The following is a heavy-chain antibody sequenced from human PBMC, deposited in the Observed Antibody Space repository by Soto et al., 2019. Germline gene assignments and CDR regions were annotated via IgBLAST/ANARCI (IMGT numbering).Heavy chain of an antibody. V-gene: IGHV3-23*01. D-gene: IGHD2-2*01. Sequence: DVQLLESGGGLVQPGGSLRLSCAASGFTFRSYAMKWVRQAPGKGLEWVSLIGESGTPTYYADSVKGRFTISRDNSGNTLFLEMYSLRAEDTAVYYCARYIPGVRYYGMDVWGQGTTVTVSS. J-gene: IGHJ6*02. CDR2: IGESGTPT. CDR1: GFTFRSYA. CDR3: ARYIPGVRYYGMDV.